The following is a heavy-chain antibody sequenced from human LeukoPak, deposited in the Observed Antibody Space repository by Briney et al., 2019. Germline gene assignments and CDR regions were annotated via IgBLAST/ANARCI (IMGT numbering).Heavy chain of an antibody. CDR3: ARGGYSYALYWYFDL. J-gene: IGHJ2*01. V-gene: IGHV3-23*01. D-gene: IGHD5-18*01. Sequence: PGGSLRLSCAASGFTFSSYAMSWVRQAPGKGLEWVSAISGSGGSTYYADSVRGRFTISRDNSKNTLYLQMYSLRAEDTAVYYCARGGYSYALYWYFDLWGRGTLVTVSS. CDR2: ISGSGGST. CDR1: GFTFSSYA.